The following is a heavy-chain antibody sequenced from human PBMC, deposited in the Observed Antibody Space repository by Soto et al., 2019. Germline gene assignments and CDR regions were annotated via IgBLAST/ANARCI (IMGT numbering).Heavy chain of an antibody. V-gene: IGHV4-39*01. CDR3: ARLVYDSSGYRPG. D-gene: IGHD3-22*01. Sequence: PETLSLTCTVSGGSISSSSYYRGCIRQPPGKGLEWIGSIYYSGSTYYNPSLKSRVTISVDTSKNQFSLKLSSVTAADTAVYYCARLVYDSSGYRPGWGQGTLVTVSS. J-gene: IGHJ4*02. CDR2: IYYSGST. CDR1: GGSISSSSYY.